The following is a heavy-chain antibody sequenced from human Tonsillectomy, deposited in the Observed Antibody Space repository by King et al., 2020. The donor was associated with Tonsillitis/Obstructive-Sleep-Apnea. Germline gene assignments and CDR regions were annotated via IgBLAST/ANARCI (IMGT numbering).Heavy chain of an antibody. V-gene: IGHV4-59*01. J-gene: IGHJ4*02. Sequence: QLQESGPGLVKPSETLSLTCTVSGGSISSYYWSWIRPPPGKGLEWIGYIYYSGSTNYNPSLKSRVTISVDTSKNQFSLKLSSVTAADTAVYYCARDKCSSYYYSIDYWGQGTLVTVSS. CDR3: ARDKCSSYYYSIDY. CDR1: GGSISSYY. CDR2: IYYSGST. D-gene: IGHD3-22*01.